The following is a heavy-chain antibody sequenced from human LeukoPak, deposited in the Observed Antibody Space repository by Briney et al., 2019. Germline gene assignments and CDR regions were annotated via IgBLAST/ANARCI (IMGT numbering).Heavy chain of an antibody. V-gene: IGHV3-53*01. J-gene: IGHJ4*02. CDR2: FYSGGST. D-gene: IGHD3-3*01. CDR3: ARGATIFGVAEEYYFDY. Sequence: PGGSLRPSCAAPGFTVSSNYISWVRRAPGKGLEGVSVFYSGGSTYYADSAKGRFTISRDNSKNTLYLQMNSLRAEDTAVYYCARGATIFGVAEEYYFDYWGQGTLVTVSS. CDR1: GFTVSSNY.